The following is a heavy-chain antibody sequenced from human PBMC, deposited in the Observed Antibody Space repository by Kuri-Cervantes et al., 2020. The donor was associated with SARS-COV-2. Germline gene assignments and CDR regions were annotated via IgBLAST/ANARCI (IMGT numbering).Heavy chain of an antibody. CDR1: GYSISSGHY. CDR2: IYHSGRT. J-gene: IGHJ4*02. CDR3: ARGGRSGDYVSGDSFDY. D-gene: IGHD4-17*01. V-gene: IGHV4-38-2*01. Sequence: SETLSLTCAVSGYSISSGHYWGWIRQPPGKGLEWIGSIYHSGRTYYNPSLKSRVTISVDTSKNQFSLKLSSVTAADTAVYYCARGGRSGDYVSGDSFDYWGQGTLVTVSS.